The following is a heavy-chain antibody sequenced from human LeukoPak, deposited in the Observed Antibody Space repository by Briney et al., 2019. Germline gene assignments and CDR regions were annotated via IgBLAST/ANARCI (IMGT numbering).Heavy chain of an antibody. CDR3: AGESFPRDYISYNWFDP. CDR2: IYYSGST. Sequence: SETLPLTSTVSGGSISSYYWSWIRQPPGKGREGSGNIYYSGSTNYTPSLKSRVTISVDTSKNQFSLKLSSVTAADTAVYYCAGESFPRDYISYNWFDPWGQGPLVTVSS. CDR1: GGSISSYY. J-gene: IGHJ5*02. V-gene: IGHV4-59*12. D-gene: IGHD4-11*01.